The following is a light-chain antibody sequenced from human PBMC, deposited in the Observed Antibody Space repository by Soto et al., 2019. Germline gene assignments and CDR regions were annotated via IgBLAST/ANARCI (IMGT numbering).Light chain of an antibody. CDR1: QILLHSNGYYY. V-gene: IGKV2-28*01. J-gene: IGKJ1*01. CDR3: QQYGTVPPWK. CDR2: LVS. Sequence: DIVITHTPLSLSVTPVHPASISFMSSQILLHSNGYYYLDWYLQKPGQSPQLLIYLVSNRASGVPDRFSGSGSGTDFTFTISNLQPEDIATYYCQQYGTVPPWKFGQGTKVDIK.